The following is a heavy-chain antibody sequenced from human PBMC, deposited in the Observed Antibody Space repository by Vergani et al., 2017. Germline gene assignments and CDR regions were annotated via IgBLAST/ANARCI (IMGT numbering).Heavy chain of an antibody. CDR2: IWYDGSNK. CDR3: ARARYSSSWYRTHYYYGMDV. CDR1: GFTFSSYG. Sequence: QVQLVESGGGVVQPGRSLRLSCAASGFTFSSYGMHWVRQAPGKGLEWVAVIWYDGSNKYYADSVKGRFTISRDNSKNTLYLQMNSLRAEDTAVYYCARARYSSSWYRTHYYYGMDVWGQGP. J-gene: IGHJ6*02. D-gene: IGHD6-13*01. V-gene: IGHV3-33*01.